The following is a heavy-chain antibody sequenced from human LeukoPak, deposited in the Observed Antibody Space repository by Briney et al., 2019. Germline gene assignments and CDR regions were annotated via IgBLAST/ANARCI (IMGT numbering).Heavy chain of an antibody. D-gene: IGHD3-22*01. CDR2: ISGSGTGT. CDR3: AKEGGYMFDY. V-gene: IGHV3-23*01. Sequence: PGGSLRLSCAASGFTFTSYAMSWVRQAPGKGLEWVSGISGSGTGTFYADSVKGRFTISRDNSRNTLYMQMNSLRAEDTAVYYCAKEGGYMFDYWGQGTLVTVSS. CDR1: GFTFTSYA. J-gene: IGHJ4*02.